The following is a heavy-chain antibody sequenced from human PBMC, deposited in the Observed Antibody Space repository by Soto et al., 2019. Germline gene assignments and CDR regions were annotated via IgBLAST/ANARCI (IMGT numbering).Heavy chain of an antibody. J-gene: IGHJ4*02. CDR1: GYTFTDYY. D-gene: IGHD3-22*01. CDR2: INPNSGGT. CDR3: ARRKGDYYDSSGYHYYFDY. V-gene: IGHV1-2*02. Sequence: ASVKVSCKASGYTFTDYYVHWVRQAPGQGLEWMGWINPNSGGTKSAQKFRGRVTMTRDTSISTAYMELSRLRSDDTAVYYCARRKGDYYDSSGYHYYFDYWGQGTLVTV.